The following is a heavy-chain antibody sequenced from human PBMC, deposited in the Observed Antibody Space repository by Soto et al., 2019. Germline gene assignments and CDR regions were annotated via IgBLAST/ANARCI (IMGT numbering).Heavy chain of an antibody. CDR2: MYHSGST. J-gene: IGHJ6*02. V-gene: IGHV4-61*01. CDR3: AAVLVNYDFFFRYGFDV. CDR1: GGSVSSGNHY. Sequence: QVQLQDSGPGLVKPSETLSLTCTVSGGSVSSGNHYWSWIRQPPGKGLEWIGYMYHSGSTNYNPSRKSRVIISMDTSKNQFSLKLSSVTAADTAVYFCAAVLVNYDFFFRYGFDVWGQGTTVTVSS. D-gene: IGHD3-3*01.